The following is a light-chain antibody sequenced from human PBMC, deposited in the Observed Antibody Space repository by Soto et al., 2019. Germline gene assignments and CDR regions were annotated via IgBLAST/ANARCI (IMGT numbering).Light chain of an antibody. V-gene: IGKV1-33*01. J-gene: IGKJ3*01. Sequence: DIQMTQSPPSLSASVGDRVTITCQASQDISNYLNWYQQKLGKAPKLLIYDASNLEKGVPSRFSGSGYGTHFTFTITSMQPEDSATYYCQHFDNLPLSFVPGTKVDIK. CDR2: DAS. CDR1: QDISNY. CDR3: QHFDNLPLS.